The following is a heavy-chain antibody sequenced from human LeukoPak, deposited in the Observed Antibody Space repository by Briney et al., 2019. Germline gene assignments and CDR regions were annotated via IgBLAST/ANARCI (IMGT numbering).Heavy chain of an antibody. CDR3: AKDPKVGATLS. CDR1: GFTFSSYG. J-gene: IGHJ5*02. D-gene: IGHD1-26*01. CDR2: ISYDGSNK. Sequence: GRSLRLSCAASGFTFSSYGMHWVRQAPGKGLEWVAVISYDGSNKYYADSVKGRFTISRDNSKNTLYLQMNGLRAEDTAVYYCAKDPKVGATLSWGQGTLVTVSS. V-gene: IGHV3-30*18.